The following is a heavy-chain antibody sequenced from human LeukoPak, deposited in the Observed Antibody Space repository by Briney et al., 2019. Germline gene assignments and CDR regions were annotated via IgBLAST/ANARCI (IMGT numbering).Heavy chain of an antibody. CDR2: IGTAGDT. V-gene: IGHV3-13*01. CDR1: GFTFSSYD. CDR3: ARAEYGDWFDP. D-gene: IGHD2/OR15-2a*01. J-gene: IGHJ5*02. Sequence: GGSLRLSCAASGFTFSSYDMHWVRQATGKGLEWVSAIGTAGDTYYPGSVKGRFTISRENAKNSLYLQVNSLRAEDTAVYYCARAEYGDWFDPWGQGTLVTVSS.